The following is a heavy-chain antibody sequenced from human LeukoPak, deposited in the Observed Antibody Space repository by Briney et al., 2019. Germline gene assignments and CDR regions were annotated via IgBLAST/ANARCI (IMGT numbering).Heavy chain of an antibody. CDR3: AKGSFYCSTNTCPQYYYYMDV. CDR2: VRYDGSDK. V-gene: IGHV3-30*02. D-gene: IGHD2-2*01. J-gene: IGHJ6*03. Sequence: GGSLRLSCVASGFTFSGHGMHWVRQAPGKGLEWVAFVRYDGSDKYYAESVKGRFTISRDNSENTLYLQMSSLRDEDTAVYYCAKGSFYCSTNTCPQYYYYMDVWGKGITVTVSS. CDR1: GFTFSGHG.